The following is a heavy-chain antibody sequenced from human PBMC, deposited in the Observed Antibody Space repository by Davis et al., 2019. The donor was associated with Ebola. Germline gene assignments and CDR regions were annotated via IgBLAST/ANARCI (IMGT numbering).Heavy chain of an antibody. J-gene: IGHJ4*02. D-gene: IGHD5-24*01. V-gene: IGHV1-2*06. Sequence: ASVKVSCKASGYSFTGYYMHWVRPAPGQGLEWMGRINPNSGGTNYAQKFQGRVTMTRDTSISTAYMELSRLRSDDTAVYYCARGDGYNFWDFWGQGTLVTVSS. CDR1: GYSFTGYY. CDR3: ARGDGYNFWDF. CDR2: INPNSGGT.